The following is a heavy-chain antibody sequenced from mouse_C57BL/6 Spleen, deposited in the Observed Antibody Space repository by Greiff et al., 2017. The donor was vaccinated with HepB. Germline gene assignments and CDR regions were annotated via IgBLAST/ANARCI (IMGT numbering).Heavy chain of an antibody. CDR1: GFTFSSYG. V-gene: IGHV5-6*02. J-gene: IGHJ4*01. Sequence: EVKLQESGGDLVKPGGSLKLSCAASGFTFSSYGMSWVRQTPDKRLEWVATISSGGSYTYYPDSVKGRFTISRDNAKNTLYLQMSSLKSEDTAMYYCARRYGYSSGGYAMDYWGQGTSVTVSS. CDR2: ISSGGSYT. D-gene: IGHD1-1*01. CDR3: ARRYGYSSGGYAMDY.